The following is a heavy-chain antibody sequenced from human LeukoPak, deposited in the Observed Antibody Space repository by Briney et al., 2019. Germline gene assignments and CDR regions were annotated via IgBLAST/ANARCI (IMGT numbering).Heavy chain of an antibody. Sequence: GGSLRLSCAASAFTFSSYSMNWVRQAPGKGLEWVSSISSSSSYIYYADSVKGRFTISRDNAKNSLYLQMNSLRAEDTAVYYCANVWGVVVAARFWGKGTTVTISS. CDR2: ISSSSSYI. D-gene: IGHD2-15*01. V-gene: IGHV3-21*04. CDR1: AFTFSSYS. J-gene: IGHJ6*04. CDR3: ANVWGVVVAARF.